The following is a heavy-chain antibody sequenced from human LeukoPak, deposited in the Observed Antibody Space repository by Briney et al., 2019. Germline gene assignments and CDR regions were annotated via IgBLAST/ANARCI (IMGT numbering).Heavy chain of an antibody. CDR3: VKEGHSSGSYFGPLDY. CDR2: IDTAGGT. CDR1: GFTFSNYD. V-gene: IGHV3-13*01. Sequence: GGSLRLPCAASGFTFSNYDLHWVRQAPGKGLEWVSAIDTAGGTYYPGSLKDRFTISRENAKNSLYLQIYNLGVADTAVYYCVKEGHSSGSYFGPLDYWGLGILVTVSS. J-gene: IGHJ4*02. D-gene: IGHD1-26*01.